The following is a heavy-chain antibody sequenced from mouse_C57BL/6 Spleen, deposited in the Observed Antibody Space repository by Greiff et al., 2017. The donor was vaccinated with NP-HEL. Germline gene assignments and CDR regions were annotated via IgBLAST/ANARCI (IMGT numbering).Heavy chain of an antibody. CDR1: GYTFTDYY. D-gene: IGHD1-1*01. CDR2: INPNNGGT. J-gene: IGHJ2*01. Sequence: EVQLQQSGPELVKPGASVKISCKASGYTFTDYYMNWVKQSHGKSLEWIGDINPNNGGTSYNQKFKGKATLTVDKSSSTAYMELRSLTSEDSAVYYCARWKAIVTVVATSDYWGQGTTLTVSS. V-gene: IGHV1-26*01. CDR3: ARWKAIVTVVATSDY.